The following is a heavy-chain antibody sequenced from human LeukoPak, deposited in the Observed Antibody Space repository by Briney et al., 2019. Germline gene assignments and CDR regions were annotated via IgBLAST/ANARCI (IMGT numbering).Heavy chain of an antibody. V-gene: IGHV3-48*01. CDR2: ISSSSITI. CDR3: VRPGYDAFDI. D-gene: IGHD1-1*01. J-gene: IGHJ3*02. CDR1: GFTFSSYS. Sequence: GGSLRLSCAAPGFTFSSYSMNWVRQGPGKGLEWVSYISSSSITIYYADSVKGRFNISRDNAKNSLYLQMNSLRAEDTAVYYCVRPGYDAFDIWGQGTVVTVSS.